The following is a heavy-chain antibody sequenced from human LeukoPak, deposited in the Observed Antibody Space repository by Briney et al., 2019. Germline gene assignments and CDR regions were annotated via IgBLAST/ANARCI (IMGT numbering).Heavy chain of an antibody. CDR2: ISSSSGTI. CDR1: GFTFSSYS. V-gene: IGHV3-48*02. J-gene: IGHJ4*02. CDR3: ARDQSDYYGSGGYSEGGY. Sequence: GGSLRLSCAASGFTFSSYSMKWVRQAPGKGLEWVSYISSSSGTIYYADSVKGRFTISRDNAKNSLYLQMISLRDEDTAVYYCARDQSDYYGSGGYSEGGYWGQGTLVTVSS. D-gene: IGHD3-10*01.